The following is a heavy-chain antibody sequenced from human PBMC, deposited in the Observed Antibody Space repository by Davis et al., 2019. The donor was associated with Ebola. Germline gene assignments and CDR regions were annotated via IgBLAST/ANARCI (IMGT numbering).Heavy chain of an antibody. CDR2: IYDTGGKI. J-gene: IGHJ4*02. V-gene: IGHV3-23*01. CDR1: GFTFAFSGYT. D-gene: IGHD4-23*01. CDR3: ARWKIGHEYIDY. Sequence: GESLKISCAASGFTFAFSGYTMFWVRQAPGRGLEWISGIYDTGGKIYYADSVKGRFTVSRAESDNTLNLQMNSLKVEDTAVYYCARWKIGHEYIDYWGQGTQVTVS.